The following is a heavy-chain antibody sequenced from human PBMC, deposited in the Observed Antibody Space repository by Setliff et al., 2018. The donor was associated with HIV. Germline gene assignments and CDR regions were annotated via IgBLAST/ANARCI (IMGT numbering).Heavy chain of an antibody. Sequence: SVKVSCKSSGGSFNTYAINWVRQAPGQGLEWMGGIISIFDKANYAQKFHGRLTITADDSTRTVYMELSSLKSEDTAVYYCARDPTGGAARFDYWGQGTLVTVSS. CDR1: GGSFNTYA. J-gene: IGHJ4*02. CDR3: ARDPTGGAARFDY. V-gene: IGHV1-69*13. CDR2: IISIFDKA. D-gene: IGHD6-6*01.